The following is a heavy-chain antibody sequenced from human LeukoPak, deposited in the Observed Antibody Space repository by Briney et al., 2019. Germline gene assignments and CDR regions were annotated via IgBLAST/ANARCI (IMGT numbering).Heavy chain of an antibody. CDR1: GGTFSSYA. CDR3: SRVWFGESYFDY. J-gene: IGHJ4*02. V-gene: IGHV1-69*05. CDR2: IIPIFGNT. D-gene: IGHD3-10*01. Sequence: SVKVSCKASGGTFSSYAIRWVRQAPGQGLEWMGGIIPIFGNTNYAQKIQGRVTMTTDTSTRTAYMERRSLRSDDTAVYYCSRVWFGESYFDYWGQGTLLTVSS.